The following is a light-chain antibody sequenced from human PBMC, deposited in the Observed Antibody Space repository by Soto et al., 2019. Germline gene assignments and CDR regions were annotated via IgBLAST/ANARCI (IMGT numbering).Light chain of an antibody. V-gene: IGLV1-44*01. CDR3: SAWDNSLNGYV. Sequence: QAVVTQPPSASGTPGQGVTISCSGSTSNIGSNTVAWYQHLPGTAPPRLIFTAGQRPSGVPGRFSGSKSGTSASLAISGLQSEDEGDYYCSAWDNSLNGYVFGPGTKVTVL. CDR1: TSNIGSNT. J-gene: IGLJ1*01. CDR2: TAG.